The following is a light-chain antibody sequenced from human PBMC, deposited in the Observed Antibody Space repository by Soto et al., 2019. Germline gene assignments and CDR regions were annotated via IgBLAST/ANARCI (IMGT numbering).Light chain of an antibody. CDR2: AAS. J-gene: IGKJ2*01. Sequence: DIQMTQSPSSLSASVGDRVTITCRASQNINKYLNWYQQKPGKAPRLLIYAASTFQSGVPSRFSGSGSGTEFTLTISSLQPEDFATYYCQQSHSTPYAFGQGTKVEIK. CDR3: QQSHSTPYA. CDR1: QNINKY. V-gene: IGKV1-39*01.